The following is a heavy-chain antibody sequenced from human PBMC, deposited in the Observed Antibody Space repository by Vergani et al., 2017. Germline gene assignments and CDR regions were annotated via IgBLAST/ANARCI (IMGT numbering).Heavy chain of an antibody. CDR2: IISILGIA. CDR3: ARDSDVITMVRGVIGWFDP. J-gene: IGHJ5*02. Sequence: QVQLVQSGAEVKKPGSSVKVSCKASGGTFSSDTISWVRQAPGQGLEWMGRIISILGIANYAQKIPGRVTITADKYTSTAYMELSSLRSEDTAVYYCARDSDVITMVRGVIGWFDPWGQGTLVTVSS. D-gene: IGHD3-10*01. V-gene: IGHV1-69*08. CDR1: GGTFSSDT.